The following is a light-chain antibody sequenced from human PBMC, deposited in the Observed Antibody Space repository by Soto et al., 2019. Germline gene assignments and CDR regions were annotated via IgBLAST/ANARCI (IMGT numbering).Light chain of an antibody. CDR3: XQYXXWPRT. CDR1: QSVSSN. J-gene: IGKJ1*01. CDR2: GAS. Sequence: EIVMTQSPATLSVSPGERATLSCRASQSVSSNLAWYQQKPGQAPRLLIYGASTRATGIPARFSGSRSGTEFTLTXXSLQSEDFXXXYXXQYXXWPRTFGQGTKVEIK. V-gene: IGKV3-15*01.